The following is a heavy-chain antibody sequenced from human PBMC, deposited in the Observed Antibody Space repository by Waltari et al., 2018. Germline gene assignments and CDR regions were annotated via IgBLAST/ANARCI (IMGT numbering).Heavy chain of an antibody. CDR3: VRESFGNDI. D-gene: IGHD3-10*01. CDR2: IKREIDGGTA. Sequence: EVQLVESGGGLVKPGESLRLSCVGSGYTFNNAWMSWVRQAPGKGLELVGRIKREIDGGTAEYVESVKDRFTISRDDSKNTLYLQMNSLKSEDSAVYFCVRESFGNDIWGQGTLVTVSS. CDR1: GYTFNNAW. V-gene: IGHV3-15*01. J-gene: IGHJ4*02.